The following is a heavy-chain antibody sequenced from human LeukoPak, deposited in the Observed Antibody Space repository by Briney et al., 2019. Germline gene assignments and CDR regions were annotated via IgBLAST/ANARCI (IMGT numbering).Heavy chain of an antibody. CDR1: GGPIRSYY. D-gene: IGHD6-19*01. CDR2: IYYSEST. J-gene: IGHJ4*02. V-gene: IGHV4-59*13. Sequence: SETLSLTCSVSGGPIRSYYWRWIPQPTGKGVEWVGHIYYSESTNYNPALKSRVTISVETSKTQFSLKLSSATAADTAVYYCARGSGWYYYWGQGTLVTVSS. CDR3: ARGSGWYYY.